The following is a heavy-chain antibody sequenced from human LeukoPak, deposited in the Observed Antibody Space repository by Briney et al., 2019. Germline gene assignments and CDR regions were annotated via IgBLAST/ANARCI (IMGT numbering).Heavy chain of an antibody. CDR2: INPSGGST. Sequence: ASVKVSCKASGYTFTSYYMHWVRQAPGQGLEWMGIINPSGGSTSYAQKFQGRVTMTRDTSTSTAYMELSSLRSEDTAVYYCARGGRNYYDSSGYSLNHWGQGTLVTVSS. J-gene: IGHJ1*01. V-gene: IGHV1-46*01. CDR3: ARGGRNYYDSSGYSLNH. CDR1: GYTFTSYY. D-gene: IGHD3-22*01.